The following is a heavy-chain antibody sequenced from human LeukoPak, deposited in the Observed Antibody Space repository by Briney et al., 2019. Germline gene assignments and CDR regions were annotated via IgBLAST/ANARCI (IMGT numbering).Heavy chain of an antibody. CDR1: GFTLSDYA. V-gene: IGHV3-30*04. Sequence: GGSLRLSCAASGFTLSDYAIHWLRQAPGRGLEWVALISYDGRNKYYADSVKGRFTISSDNSKDTLYLQMNSLRTEDTAVYYCARDLTLGDFTFFDYWGQGTLVTVSS. CDR3: ARDLTLGDFTFFDY. J-gene: IGHJ4*02. CDR2: ISYDGRNK. D-gene: IGHD2-21*02.